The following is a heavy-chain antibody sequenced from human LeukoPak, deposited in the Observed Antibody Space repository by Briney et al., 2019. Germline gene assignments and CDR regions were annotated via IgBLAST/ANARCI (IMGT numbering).Heavy chain of an antibody. CDR2: FDPEDGET. Sequence: ASVKVSCKVSGYTLTELSMHWVRQAPGKGLEWMGGFDPEDGETIYAQKFQGRVTMTEDTSTDTAYMELSSLRSEDTAVYYCATDSVPRSYYYYYYGMDVWGQGTTVTVSS. V-gene: IGHV1-24*01. CDR3: ATDSVPRSYYYYYYGMDV. J-gene: IGHJ6*02. D-gene: IGHD2-2*01. CDR1: GYTLTELS.